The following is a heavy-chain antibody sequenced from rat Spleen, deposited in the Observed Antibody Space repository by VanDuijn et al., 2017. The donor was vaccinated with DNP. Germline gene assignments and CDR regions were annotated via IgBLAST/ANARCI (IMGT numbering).Heavy chain of an antibody. J-gene: IGHJ2*01. CDR2: IKYSGTT. CDR3: ARWSNYFDY. CDR1: GFSITSNY. V-gene: IGHV3-1*01. Sequence: EVQLQESGPGLVKPSQSLSLTCSVTGFSITSNYWAWIRKLPGNKMEWIGYIKYSGTTNYNPSLKSRISITRDTSKNQFFLHLNSVTTEDTATYYCARWSNYFDYWGRGVMVTVSS.